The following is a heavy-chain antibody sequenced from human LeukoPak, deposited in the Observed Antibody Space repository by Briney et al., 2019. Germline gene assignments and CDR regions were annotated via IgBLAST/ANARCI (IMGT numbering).Heavy chain of an antibody. V-gene: IGHV4-34*01. Sequence: PSETLSLTCAVYGGSFSGYYWSWIRQPPGKGLEWIGEINHSGSTNYNPSPKSRVTISVDTSKNQFSLKLSSVTAADTAVYYCARLFSRGYQRRGGDYWGQGTLVTVSS. CDR1: GGSFSGYY. CDR2: INHSGST. J-gene: IGHJ4*02. CDR3: ARLFSRGYQRRGGDY. D-gene: IGHD6-25*01.